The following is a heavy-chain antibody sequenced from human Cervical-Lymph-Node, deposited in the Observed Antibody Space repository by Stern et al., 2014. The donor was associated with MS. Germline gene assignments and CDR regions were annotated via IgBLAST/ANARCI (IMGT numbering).Heavy chain of an antibody. CDR2: IWYDGSNP. V-gene: IGHV3-33*01. Sequence: VQLVESGGGVVQPGRSLGLSCAASGFSFSRYAMHWVRQAPGQGLEWVALIWYDGSNPYYADSVTGRFTISRDNFKNTLYLQMNSLRAEDTAVYYCASAYSSSHYYFDYWGQGTLVTVSS. J-gene: IGHJ4*02. CDR3: ASAYSSSHYYFDY. D-gene: IGHD6-13*01. CDR1: GFSFSRYA.